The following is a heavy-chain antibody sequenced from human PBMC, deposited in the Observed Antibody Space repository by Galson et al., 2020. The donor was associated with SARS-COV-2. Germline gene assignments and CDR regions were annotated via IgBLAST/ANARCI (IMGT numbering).Heavy chain of an antibody. CDR1: GDSVPSHSAA. Sequence: SQTLSLTCAISGDSVPSHSAAWNWIRQSPSRGLEWLGRTYYRSTWYNDYAVSVKSRITINPDTSKNQFSLQLNSVTPEDTAVYYCARGIQPHGAVAALGYYYYGMDVWGQGTTVTVSS. CDR3: ARGIQPHGAVAALGYYYYGMDV. V-gene: IGHV6-1*01. D-gene: IGHD6-19*01. J-gene: IGHJ6*02. CDR2: TYYRSTWYN.